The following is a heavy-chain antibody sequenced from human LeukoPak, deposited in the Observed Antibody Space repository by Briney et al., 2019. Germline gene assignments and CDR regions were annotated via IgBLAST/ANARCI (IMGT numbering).Heavy chain of an antibody. CDR2: INPNSGNT. D-gene: IGHD2-15*01. CDR3: ARGYCSGGSCYSLVVDY. Sequence: ASVKVSCKASGYTFTGYYMHWVRQAPGQGLEWMGWINPNSGNTGYAQKFQGRVTMTRNTSISTAYMELSSLRSEDTAVYYCARGYCSGGSCYSLVVDYWGQGTLVTVSS. V-gene: IGHV1-8*02. CDR1: GYTFTGYY. J-gene: IGHJ4*02.